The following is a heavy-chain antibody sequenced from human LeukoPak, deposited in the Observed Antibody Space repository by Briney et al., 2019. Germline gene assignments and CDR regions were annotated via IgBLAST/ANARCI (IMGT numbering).Heavy chain of an antibody. Sequence: GGSLRLSCAASGFTVSSNYMSWVRQAPGKGLEWVSVIYSGGSTYYADSVKGRFTISRDNSKNTLYLQMNSLRAEDTAVYYCARDDPYYYDSRGYYHRIGYFDLWGRGTLVTVSS. J-gene: IGHJ2*01. D-gene: IGHD3-22*01. CDR2: IYSGGST. V-gene: IGHV3-53*01. CDR1: GFTVSSNY. CDR3: ARDDPYYYDSRGYYHRIGYFDL.